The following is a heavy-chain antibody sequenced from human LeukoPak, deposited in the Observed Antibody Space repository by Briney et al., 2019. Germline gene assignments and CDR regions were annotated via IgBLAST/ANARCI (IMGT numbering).Heavy chain of an antibody. Sequence: ASVKVSCKACGGTFSSYTISWVRQAPGQGLEWMGWINPNSGGTNYAQKFQGRVTMTRDTSISTAYMELSRLRSDDTAVYYCARRNFAYWGQGTLVTVSS. CDR1: GGTFSSYT. CDR3: ARRNFAY. J-gene: IGHJ4*02. V-gene: IGHV1-2*02. CDR2: INPNSGGT.